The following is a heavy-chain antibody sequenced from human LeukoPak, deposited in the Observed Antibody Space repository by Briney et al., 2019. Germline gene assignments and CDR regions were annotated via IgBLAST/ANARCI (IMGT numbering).Heavy chain of an antibody. CDR3: AKDRPWGGIAAAGPLY. CDR1: GFTFSSYA. J-gene: IGHJ4*02. D-gene: IGHD6-13*01. CDR2: ISGSGGST. Sequence: GGSLRLSCAASGFTFSSYAMSWVRQAPGKGLEWVSAISGSGGSTYYADSVKGRFTISRDNSKNTLYLQMNSLRAEDTAVYYCAKDRPWGGIAAAGPLYWGQGTLVTVSS. V-gene: IGHV3-23*01.